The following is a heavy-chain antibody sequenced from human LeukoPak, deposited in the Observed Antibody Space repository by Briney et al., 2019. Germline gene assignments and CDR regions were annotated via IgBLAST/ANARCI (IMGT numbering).Heavy chain of an antibody. J-gene: IGHJ6*04. CDR3: ARDRRSGTDYYYGMDV. Sequence: GGSLRLSCAASGFTFSSYGMHWVRQAPGKGLEWVAVIWYDGSNKYYADSVKGRFTISRDNSKNTLYLQMNSLRAKDTAVYYCARDRRSGTDYYYGMDVWGKGTTVTVSS. D-gene: IGHD1-1*01. CDR2: IWYDGSNK. CDR1: GFTFSSYG. V-gene: IGHV3-33*01.